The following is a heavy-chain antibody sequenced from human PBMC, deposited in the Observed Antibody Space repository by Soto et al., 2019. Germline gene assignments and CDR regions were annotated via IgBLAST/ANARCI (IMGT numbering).Heavy chain of an antibody. CDR3: AKDFAGYCSSTSCYWFDY. V-gene: IGHV3-30*18. CDR2: ISYDGSNK. Sequence: QVQLAESGGGVVQPGRSLRLSCAASGFTFSSYGMHWVRQAPGKGLEWVAVISYDGSNKYYADSVKGRFTISRDNSKNTLYLQMNSLRAEDTAVYYCAKDFAGYCSSTSCYWFDYWGQGTLVTVSS. J-gene: IGHJ4*02. D-gene: IGHD2-2*03. CDR1: GFTFSSYG.